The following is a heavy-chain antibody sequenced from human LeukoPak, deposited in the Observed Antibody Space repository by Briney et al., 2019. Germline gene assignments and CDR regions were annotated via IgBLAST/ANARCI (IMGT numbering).Heavy chain of an antibody. J-gene: IGHJ4*02. CDR3: ARGGSGIRE. V-gene: IGHV1-46*01. CDR1: GYTFTSYY. CDR2: INPSGGST. D-gene: IGHD1-26*01. Sequence: VASVKVSCKASGYTFTSYYMHWVRQAPGQGLGWMGIINPSGGSTSYAQKFQGRVTMTRDTSTRTVYMAQSSLRSEDTAVYYCARGGSGIREWGQGTLVTVSS.